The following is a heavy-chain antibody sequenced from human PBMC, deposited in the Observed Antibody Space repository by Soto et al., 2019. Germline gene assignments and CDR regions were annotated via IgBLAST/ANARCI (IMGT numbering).Heavy chain of an antibody. CDR1: GGSFSGYY. CDR3: ASITMVRGVIFDYGMDV. D-gene: IGHD3-10*01. CDR2: INHSGST. Sequence: ENLSLTCAVYGGSFSGYYWSWIRQPPGKGLEWIGEINHSGSTNYNPSLKSRVTISVDTSKNQFSLKLSSVTAADTAVYYCASITMVRGVIFDYGMDVWGQGTTVTVSS. V-gene: IGHV4-34*01. J-gene: IGHJ6*02.